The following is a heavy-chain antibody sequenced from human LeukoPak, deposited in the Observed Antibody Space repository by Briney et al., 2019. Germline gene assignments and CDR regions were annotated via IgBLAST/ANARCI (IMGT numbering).Heavy chain of an antibody. CDR2: IIPILGIA. CDR3: ARALPWFDP. D-gene: IGHD3-16*02. J-gene: IGHJ5*02. V-gene: IGHV1-69*04. Sequence: ASVNVSCKASGGTFTSYAISWVRQAPGQGLEWMGRIIPILGIANYAQKFQGRVTITADKSTSTAYMELSSLRSEDTAVYYCARALPWFDPWGQGTLVTVSS. CDR1: GGTFTSYA.